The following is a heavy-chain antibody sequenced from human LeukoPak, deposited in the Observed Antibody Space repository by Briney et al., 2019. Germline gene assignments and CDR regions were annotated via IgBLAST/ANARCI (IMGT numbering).Heavy chain of an antibody. CDR2: IWYGGSNK. V-gene: IGHV3-30*02. CDR1: GFTFSTYA. CDR3: AKVRGSNWGSNYMDV. J-gene: IGHJ6*03. Sequence: TGGSLRLSCAASGFTFSTYAMNWVRQAPGKGLEWVAVIWYGGSNKYYADSVKGRFTISRDNSKNTPYLQMNSLRAEDTAVYYCAKVRGSNWGSNYMDVWGKGTTVTVSS. D-gene: IGHD7-27*01.